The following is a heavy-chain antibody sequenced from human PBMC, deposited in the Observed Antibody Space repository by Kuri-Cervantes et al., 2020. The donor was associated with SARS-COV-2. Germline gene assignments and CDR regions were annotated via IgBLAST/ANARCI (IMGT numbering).Heavy chain of an antibody. J-gene: IGHJ4*02. CDR1: GFTFSDYY. V-gene: IGHV3-11*04. CDR3: ARELWEHNENYFDY. CDR2: ISSSGSTI. Sequence: GESLKISCAASGFTFSDYYMSWIRQAPGKGLEWVSYISSSGSTIYYADSVKGRFTISRDNAKNSLYLQMNSLRAEDTAVYYCARELWEHNENYFDYWGQGTLVTVSS. D-gene: IGHD1-26*01.